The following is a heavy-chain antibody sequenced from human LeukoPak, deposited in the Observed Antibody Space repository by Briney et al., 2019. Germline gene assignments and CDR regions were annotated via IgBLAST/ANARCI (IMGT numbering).Heavy chain of an antibody. J-gene: IGHJ6*03. CDR1: GYTFTSYY. D-gene: IGHD1-1*01. CDR3: ARNDWNRDYYYYYYMDV. Sequence: ASVKVSCKASGYTFTSYYMHWVRQAPGQGLEWMGIINPSGGSTSYAQKFQGRVTMTRDTSISTAYMELSRLRSDDTAVYYCARNDWNRDYYYYYYMDVWGKGTTVTVSS. V-gene: IGHV1-46*01. CDR2: INPSGGST.